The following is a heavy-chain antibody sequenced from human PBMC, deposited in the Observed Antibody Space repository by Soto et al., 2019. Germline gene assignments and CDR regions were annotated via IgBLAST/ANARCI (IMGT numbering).Heavy chain of an antibody. D-gene: IGHD3-10*01. J-gene: IGHJ4*02. Sequence: SETLSLTCTVSGGSISSTSYYWVWIRQPPGKGLEWIGSFYYSGSTYYNPSLKSRVTISVDTSENQFSLKLNSVAAADTAVYYCARQVVDGTVAGSGSFDYWGPGTLVTVSS. CDR2: FYYSGST. CDR1: GGSISSTSYY. V-gene: IGHV4-39*01. CDR3: ARQVVDGTVAGSGSFDY.